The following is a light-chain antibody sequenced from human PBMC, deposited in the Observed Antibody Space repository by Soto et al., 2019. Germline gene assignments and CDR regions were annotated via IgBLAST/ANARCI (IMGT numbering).Light chain of an antibody. CDR1: QSVSSN. V-gene: IGKV3-15*01. Sequence: EIVMTQSPATLSVSPGERATLSCRASQSVSSNLAWYQQKPGQAPRLLNYGASASATGIHARFSGSGSGREFTLTISSMQSEHFAVYYCQQYNNWPMYTFGQGTKLEIK. CDR2: GAS. J-gene: IGKJ2*01. CDR3: QQYNNWPMYT.